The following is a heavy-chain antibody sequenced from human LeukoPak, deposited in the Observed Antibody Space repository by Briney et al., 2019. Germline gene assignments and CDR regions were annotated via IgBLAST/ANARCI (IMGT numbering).Heavy chain of an antibody. D-gene: IGHD6-6*01. CDR1: GFTLSSCA. CDR3: ARRIAARREFDY. J-gene: IGHJ4*02. Sequence: GGSLRLSCSASGFTLSSCAMHWVRQAPGKGLEYVSSISTNGGSIYYADSVKGRFTISRDNSKNMLYLQMTSLRAEDTAVYYCARRIAARREFDYWGQGTLVTVSS. CDR2: ISTNGGSI. V-gene: IGHV3-64D*06.